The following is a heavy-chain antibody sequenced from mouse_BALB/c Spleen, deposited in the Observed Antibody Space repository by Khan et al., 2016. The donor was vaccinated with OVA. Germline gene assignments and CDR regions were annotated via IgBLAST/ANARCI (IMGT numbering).Heavy chain of an antibody. CDR2: IDPFSGAT. CDR1: GYSFTSYY. V-gene: IGHV1-31*01. J-gene: IGHJ3*01. CDR3: KRHGYVAWFTY. Sequence: VQLQQSGPELMKPGASVKISCKASGYSFTSYYIHWMIESHGTSLEWIGYIDPFSGATTYNQKFKGKATLTVDKSSNTAYIHLRNLTSEDSAVYYCKRHGYVAWFTYWGQGTLVTVSA. D-gene: IGHD2-2*01.